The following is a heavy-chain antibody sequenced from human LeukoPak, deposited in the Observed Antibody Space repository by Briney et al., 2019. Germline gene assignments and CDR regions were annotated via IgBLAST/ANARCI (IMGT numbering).Heavy chain of an antibody. D-gene: IGHD3-22*01. V-gene: IGHV1-8*01. CDR1: GYTFTSYD. CDR3: ATDGTYYYDSSAHYFDY. Sequence: ASVKVSCKASGYTFTSYDINWVRQATGQGLEWMGWMNPNSGNTGYAQKFQGRVTMTRNTSISTAYMELSSLRSEDTAVYYCATDGTYYYDSSAHYFDYWGQGTLVTVSS. CDR2: MNPNSGNT. J-gene: IGHJ4*02.